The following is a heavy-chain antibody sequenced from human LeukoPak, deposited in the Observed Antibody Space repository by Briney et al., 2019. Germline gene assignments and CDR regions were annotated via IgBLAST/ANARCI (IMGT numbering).Heavy chain of an antibody. CDR1: GYTFTGYY. D-gene: IGHD4-17*01. CDR2: INPNSGGT. V-gene: IGHV1-2*02. CDR3: ARDPNDYGDYVGFDP. Sequence: GASVKVSCKASGYTFTGYYMHWVRQAPGQGLEWMGWINPNSGGTNYAQKFQGRVTMTRDTSISTAYMELSRLRSDDTAVYYCARDPNDYGDYVGFDPWGQGTLVTVSS. J-gene: IGHJ5*02.